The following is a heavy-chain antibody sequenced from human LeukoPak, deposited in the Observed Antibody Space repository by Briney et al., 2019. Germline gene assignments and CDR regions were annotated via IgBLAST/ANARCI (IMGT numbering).Heavy chain of an antibody. CDR2: ISYDGSNK. J-gene: IGHJ4*02. V-gene: IGHV3-30*18. D-gene: IGHD4-17*01. Sequence: PGRSLRLSCAASGFTFSSYGMHWVRQAPGKGLEWVAVISYDGSNKYYADSVKGRFTISRDNSKNTLYLQMNSLRAEDTAVYYCAKDVRDYGVYVFDYWGQGTLVTVSS. CDR1: GFTFSSYG. CDR3: AKDVRDYGVYVFDY.